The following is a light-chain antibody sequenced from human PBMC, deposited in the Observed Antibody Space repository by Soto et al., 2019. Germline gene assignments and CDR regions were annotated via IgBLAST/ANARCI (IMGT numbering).Light chain of an antibody. CDR2: DAS. J-gene: IGKJ1*01. Sequence: DIQMTQSPSTLSASVGDRVTLTWRASQSISSWLAWYQQKPGKAPKLLIYDASSLESGVPSRFSGSGSGTEFTLTISSLQPDDFATYYCQHYNSYSEAFGQGTKVDI. CDR3: QHYNSYSEA. CDR1: QSISSW. V-gene: IGKV1-5*01.